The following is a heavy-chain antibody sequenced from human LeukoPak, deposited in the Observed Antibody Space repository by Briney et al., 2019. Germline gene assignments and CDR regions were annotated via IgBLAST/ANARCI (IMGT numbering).Heavy chain of an antibody. J-gene: IGHJ3*02. Sequence: KPGGSLRLSCAASGLTFSSYSMNWVRQAPGKGLEWVSSISSSSSYIYYADSVKGRFTISRDNAKNSLYLQMNSLRAEDTAVYYCARAEIAARLHDAFDIWGQGTMVTVSS. D-gene: IGHD6-6*01. CDR2: ISSSSSYI. CDR3: ARAEIAARLHDAFDI. CDR1: GLTFSSYS. V-gene: IGHV3-21*01.